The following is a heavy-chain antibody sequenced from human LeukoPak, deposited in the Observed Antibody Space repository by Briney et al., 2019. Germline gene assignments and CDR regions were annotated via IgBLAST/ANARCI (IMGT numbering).Heavy chain of an antibody. Sequence: PGRSLRLSCAASGFTFDDYAMHWVRQAPGKGLEWVSGISWNSGSIGYADSVKGRFTISRDNAKNSLYLQMNSLRAEDTALYYCAKDSADYGGNSGAFDIWSQGTMVTVSS. CDR1: GFTFDDYA. V-gene: IGHV3-9*01. CDR2: ISWNSGSI. J-gene: IGHJ3*02. D-gene: IGHD4-23*01. CDR3: AKDSADYGGNSGAFDI.